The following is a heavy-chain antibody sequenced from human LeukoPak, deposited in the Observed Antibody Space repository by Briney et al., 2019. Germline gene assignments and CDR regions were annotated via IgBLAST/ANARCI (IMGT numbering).Heavy chain of an antibody. D-gene: IGHD3-22*01. Sequence: SETLSLTCAVYGGSFSGYYWSWIRQPPGKGLEWIGEINHSGSTNYNPSLKSRVTLSVDTSKNQFSLKLSSVTAADTAVYYCARVRPYYYDSKRSVFDYWGQGTLVTVSS. CDR1: GGSFSGYY. J-gene: IGHJ4*02. V-gene: IGHV4-34*01. CDR3: ARVRPYYYDSKRSVFDY. CDR2: INHSGST.